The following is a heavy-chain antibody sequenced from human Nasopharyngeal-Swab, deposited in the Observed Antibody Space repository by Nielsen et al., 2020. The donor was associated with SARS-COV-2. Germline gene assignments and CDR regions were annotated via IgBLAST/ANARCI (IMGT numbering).Heavy chain of an antibody. J-gene: IGHJ6*02. CDR1: GFTFSSYA. CDR3: AKGGSAEWLAFSYYGMDV. CDR2: ISGSGGST. D-gene: IGHD6-19*01. Sequence: GWSLRLSCAASGFTFSSYAMSWVRQAPGKGLEWVSAISGSGGSTYYADSVKGRSTISRDNSKNTLYLQMNSLRAEDTAVYYCAKGGSAEWLAFSYYGMDVWGQGTTVTVSS. V-gene: IGHV3-23*01.